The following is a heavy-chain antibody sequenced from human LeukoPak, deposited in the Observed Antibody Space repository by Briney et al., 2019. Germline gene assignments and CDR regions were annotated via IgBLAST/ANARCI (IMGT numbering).Heavy chain of an antibody. D-gene: IGHD4-17*01. J-gene: IGHJ6*03. CDR1: GGSFSGYY. V-gene: IGHV4-34*01. Sequence: SETLSLTCAVYGGSFSGYYWSWIRQPPGKGLEWIGEINHSGSTNYNPSLKSRVTISVDTSKNQFSLKLSSVTAADTAVYYCARLSVLTTGINYYYYYMDVWGKGTTVTISS. CDR2: INHSGST. CDR3: ARLSVLTTGINYYYYYMDV.